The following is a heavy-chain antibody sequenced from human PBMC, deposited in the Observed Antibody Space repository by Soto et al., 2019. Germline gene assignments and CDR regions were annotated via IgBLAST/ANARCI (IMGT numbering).Heavy chain of an antibody. Sequence: QVQLVQSGAEVKKPGSSVKVSCKASGATFGTYALSWVGQAPGKGLSWMGDIILIFGTTNTAQTFQCRVTITADEATSTAYMELSSLRSEDTAVYYCASRGERDYDDTSGYGWGQGTLVTVSS. J-gene: IGHJ1*01. CDR1: GATFGTYA. CDR3: ASRGERDYDDTSGYG. D-gene: IGHD3-22*01. CDR2: IILIFGTT. V-gene: IGHV1-69*12.